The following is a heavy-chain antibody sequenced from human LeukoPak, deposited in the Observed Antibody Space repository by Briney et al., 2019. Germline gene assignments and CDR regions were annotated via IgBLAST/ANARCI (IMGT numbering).Heavy chain of an antibody. CDR3: ARDKDRITFGGVIVPLYYFDY. V-gene: IGHV4-39*07. J-gene: IGHJ4*02. Sequence: PSETLSLTCTVSGGSISSGDYYWSWIRQPPGKGLEWIGSIYYSGSTYYNPSLKSRVTISVDTSKNQFSLKLSSVTAADTAVYYCARDKDRITFGGVIVPLYYFDYWGQGTLVTVSS. CDR1: GGSISSGDYY. CDR2: IYYSGST. D-gene: IGHD3-16*02.